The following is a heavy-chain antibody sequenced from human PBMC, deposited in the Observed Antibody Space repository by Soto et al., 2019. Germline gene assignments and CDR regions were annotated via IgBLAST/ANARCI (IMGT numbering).Heavy chain of an antibody. CDR2: IYYSGST. CDR3: ARLSSRGYCSGGSCYWGWFDP. J-gene: IGHJ5*02. Sequence: QVQLQESGPGLVKPSETLSLTCTVSGGSISSYYWSWIRQPPGKGLEWIGYIYYSGSTNYNPSLKSRVTISVDTSKNQFSLKPSSVTAADTAVYYCARLSSRGYCSGGSCYWGWFDPWGQGTLVTVSS. D-gene: IGHD2-15*01. V-gene: IGHV4-59*08. CDR1: GGSISSYY.